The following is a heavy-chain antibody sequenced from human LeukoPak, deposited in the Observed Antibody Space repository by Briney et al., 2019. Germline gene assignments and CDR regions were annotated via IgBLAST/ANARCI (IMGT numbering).Heavy chain of an antibody. CDR2: ISYSGNT. CDR1: GGSISNYY. CDR3: ARGVGSGYTDY. V-gene: IGHV4-59*01. J-gene: IGHJ4*02. Sequence: SETLSLTCTVSGGSISNYYWTWIRQPPGKGLEWIGFISYSGNTNYNPSLKSRVTILLDTSKNQFSLKLISVTAADTAVYYCARGVGSGYTDYWGQGALVTVSS. D-gene: IGHD3-22*01.